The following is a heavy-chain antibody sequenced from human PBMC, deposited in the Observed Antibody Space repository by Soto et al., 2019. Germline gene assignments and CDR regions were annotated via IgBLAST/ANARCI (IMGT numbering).Heavy chain of an antibody. CDR2: ISSSSSYI. J-gene: IGHJ6*02. CDR3: ARDQGEVKVGVRSIAAAGKNYYYGMDV. Sequence: EVQLVESGGGLVKPGGSLRLSCAASGFTFSSYSMNWVRQAPGKGLEWVSSISSSSSYIYYADSVKGRFTISRDNAKNSLYLQMNSLRAEDTAVYYCARDQGEVKVGVRSIAAAGKNYYYGMDVWGQGTTVTVSS. V-gene: IGHV3-21*01. D-gene: IGHD6-13*01. CDR1: GFTFSSYS.